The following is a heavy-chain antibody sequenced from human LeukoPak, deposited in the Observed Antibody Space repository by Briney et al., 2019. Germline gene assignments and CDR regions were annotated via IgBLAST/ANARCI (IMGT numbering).Heavy chain of an antibody. J-gene: IGHJ6*03. Sequence: GGSLRLSCAASGFTFSGSAMHWVRQASGKGLEWVGRIRSKANSYATAYAASVKGRFTISRDNAKNSLYLQMNSLRAEDTAVYYCARDQVVRGVHYYYYMDVWGKGTTVTVSS. D-gene: IGHD3-10*01. CDR2: IRSKANSYAT. CDR3: ARDQVVRGVHYYYYMDV. V-gene: IGHV3-73*01. CDR1: GFTFSGSA.